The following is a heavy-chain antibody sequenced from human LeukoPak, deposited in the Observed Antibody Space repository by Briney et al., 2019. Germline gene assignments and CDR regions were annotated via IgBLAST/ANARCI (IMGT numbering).Heavy chain of an antibody. V-gene: IGHV3-23*01. Sequence: GGSLRLSCAASGFTFSSYAMSWVRQAPGKGLEWVSAISGSGGSTYYADSVKGRFTISRDNSKSTLYLQMNSLRAEDTAVYYCAKTPLIWGFAYWYFDLWGRGTLVTVSS. CDR2: ISGSGGST. J-gene: IGHJ2*01. D-gene: IGHD3-16*01. CDR3: AKTPLIWGFAYWYFDL. CDR1: GFTFSSYA.